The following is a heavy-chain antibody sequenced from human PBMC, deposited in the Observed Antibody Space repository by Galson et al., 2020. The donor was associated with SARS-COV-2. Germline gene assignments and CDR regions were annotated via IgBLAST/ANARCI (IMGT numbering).Heavy chain of an antibody. V-gene: IGHV3-9*01. CDR2: ISWNSGSI. J-gene: IGHJ4*02. Sequence: GGSLRLSCAASGFTFDDYAMHWVRQAPGKGLEWVSGISWNSGSIGYADSVKGRFTISRDNAKNSLYLQMNSLRAEDTALYYCAKDRGYSYGVFDYWGQGTLVTVSS. CDR1: GFTFDDYA. CDR3: AKDRGYSYGVFDY. D-gene: IGHD5-18*01.